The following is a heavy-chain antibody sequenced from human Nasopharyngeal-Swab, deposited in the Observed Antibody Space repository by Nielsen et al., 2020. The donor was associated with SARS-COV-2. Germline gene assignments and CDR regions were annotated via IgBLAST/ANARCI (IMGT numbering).Heavy chain of an antibody. D-gene: IGHD2-15*01. J-gene: IGHJ5*02. CDR3: AHLYCSGGSCYSDWFDP. V-gene: IGHV2-5*02. Sequence: SGPTLVKPTQTLTLTCTFSGLSLSTSGVGVGWIRQPPGKALEWLALIYWDDDKRYSPSLKSRLTITKDTSKNQVVLTMTNMDPVDTATYYCAHLYCSGGSCYSDWFDPWGQGTLVTVSS. CDR2: IYWDDDK. CDR1: GLSLSTSGVG.